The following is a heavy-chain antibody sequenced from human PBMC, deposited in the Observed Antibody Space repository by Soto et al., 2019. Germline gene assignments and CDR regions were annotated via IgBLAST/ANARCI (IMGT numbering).Heavy chain of an antibody. Sequence: VHLVESGGGLVQPGGSLRLSCAVSGFTFSSYDMHWVRQRTGKGLEWVSAMGTDGNTYYTASVKGRFTISRENAKNSLYLQMDSLRAEDTAVYYCARDRGPYDYFAMDVWGQGTTVTVSS. CDR2: MGTDGNT. CDR3: ARDRGPYDYFAMDV. D-gene: IGHD3-9*01. J-gene: IGHJ6*02. V-gene: IGHV3-13*01. CDR1: GFTFSSYD.